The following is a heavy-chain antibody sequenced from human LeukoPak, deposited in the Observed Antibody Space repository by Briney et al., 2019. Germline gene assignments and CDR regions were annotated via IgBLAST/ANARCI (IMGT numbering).Heavy chain of an antibody. CDR2: ISSSSSTI. D-gene: IGHD3-22*01. CDR3: AREIRGYYDSSGYHDY. J-gene: IGHJ4*02. CDR1: GFTFSSYS. V-gene: IGHV3-48*01. Sequence: PGGSLRLSCAASGFTFSSYSMNWVRQAPGKGLEWVSYISSSSSTIYYADSVKGRFTISRDNAKNSLYLQMNSLRAEDTAVYYCAREIRGYYDSSGYHDYWGQGTLVTVSS.